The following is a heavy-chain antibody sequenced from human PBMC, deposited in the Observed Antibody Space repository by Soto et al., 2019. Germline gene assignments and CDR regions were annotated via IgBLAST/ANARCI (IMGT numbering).Heavy chain of an antibody. Sequence: GESLKISCKGSGYSFTSYWISWVRQMPGKGLEWMGRIDPSDSYTNYSPSFQGHVTISADKSISTAYLQWSSLKASDTAMYYCATYYYDSSGYYGVSPDAFDIWGQGTMVTVSS. V-gene: IGHV5-10-1*01. CDR2: IDPSDSYT. D-gene: IGHD3-22*01. CDR1: GYSFTSYW. CDR3: ATYYYDSSGYYGVSPDAFDI. J-gene: IGHJ3*02.